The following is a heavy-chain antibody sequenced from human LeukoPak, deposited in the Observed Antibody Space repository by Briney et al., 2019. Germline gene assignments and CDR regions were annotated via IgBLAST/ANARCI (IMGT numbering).Heavy chain of an antibody. CDR1: GGTFSSYA. J-gene: IGHJ3*02. CDR2: IIPIFGTA. V-gene: IGHV1-69*13. D-gene: IGHD2-2*01. Sequence: SVKVSCKASGGTFSSYAISWVRQAPGQGLEWMGGIIPIFGTANYAQKFQGRVTITADESTSTAYMELSSLRSEDTAVYYCARELEVKEYQLLAAFDIWGQGTMVTVSS. CDR3: ARELEVKEYQLLAAFDI.